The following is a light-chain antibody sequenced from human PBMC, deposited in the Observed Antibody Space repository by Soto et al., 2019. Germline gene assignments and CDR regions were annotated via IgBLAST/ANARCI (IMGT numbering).Light chain of an antibody. CDR1: QNIYNY. V-gene: IGKV1-39*01. J-gene: IGKJ5*01. Sequence: DIQMTQSPSSLSASVGDRVTVTCRTSQNIYNYLNWYQQEPGKAPKLLIYGASSVQSGVPLRFSGSGSGTDFTLTISSLQPEDFATYYGEQTYSTPVTFGQGTRLEIK. CDR2: GAS. CDR3: EQTYSTPVT.